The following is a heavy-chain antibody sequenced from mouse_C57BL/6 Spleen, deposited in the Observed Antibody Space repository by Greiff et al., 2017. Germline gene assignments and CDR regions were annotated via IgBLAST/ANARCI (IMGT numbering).Heavy chain of an antibody. CDR1: GFSLTSYC. Sequence: VQLQESGPGLVAPSQSLSITCTVSGFSLTSYCVHWVRQPPGKGLEWLVVIWRDGSTTYNSALKSRLGISNDNSKSQVFLKMNSLQTDDTAMYYCARHGTAGRCFDYWGQGTTLTVS. CDR2: IWRDGST. CDR3: ARHGTAGRCFDY. J-gene: IGHJ2*01. D-gene: IGHD4-1*01. V-gene: IGHV2-6-1*01.